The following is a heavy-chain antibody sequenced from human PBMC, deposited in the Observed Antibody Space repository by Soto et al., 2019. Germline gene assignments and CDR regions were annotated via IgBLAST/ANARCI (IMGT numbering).Heavy chain of an antibody. CDR3: ARGGPRYHFDY. D-gene: IGHD1-26*01. CDR1: GGSVSSGSYY. J-gene: IGHJ4*02. Sequence: SETLSLTCTVSGGSVSSGSYYWSWIRQPPGKGLEWIGYIYYSGSTNYNPSLKSRVTISVDTSKNQFSLKLSSVTAADTAVYYCARGGPRYHFDYWGQGTLVTVSS. CDR2: IYYSGST. V-gene: IGHV4-61*01.